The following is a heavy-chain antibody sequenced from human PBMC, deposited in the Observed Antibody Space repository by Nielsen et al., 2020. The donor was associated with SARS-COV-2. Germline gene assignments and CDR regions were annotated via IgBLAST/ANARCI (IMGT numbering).Heavy chain of an antibody. Sequence: WIRQPPGKGLEWVAVISYDGSNKYYADSVKGRFTISRDNSKNTLYLQMNSLRAEDTAVYYCAKDDSGSYFDYWGQGTLVTVSS. J-gene: IGHJ4*02. CDR2: ISYDGSNK. V-gene: IGHV3-30*18. D-gene: IGHD1-26*01. CDR3: AKDDSGSYFDY.